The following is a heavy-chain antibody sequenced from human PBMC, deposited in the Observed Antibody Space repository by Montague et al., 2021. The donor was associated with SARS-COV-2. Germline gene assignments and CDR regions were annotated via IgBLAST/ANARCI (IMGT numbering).Heavy chain of an antibody. V-gene: IGHV4-61*01. CDR1: GGSVSSGSYY. Sequence: SETLSLTCTVSGGSVSSGSYYWSWIRQPPGKGLEWIGYIYYSGSTNYNPSLKSRVTISVDTSKNQFSLKLSSVTAADTAVYYCARDPWHITIFGVVTRYGMDGGGQGTTVTVSS. CDR3: ARDPWHITIFGVVTRYGMDG. J-gene: IGHJ6*02. D-gene: IGHD3-3*01. CDR2: IYYSGST.